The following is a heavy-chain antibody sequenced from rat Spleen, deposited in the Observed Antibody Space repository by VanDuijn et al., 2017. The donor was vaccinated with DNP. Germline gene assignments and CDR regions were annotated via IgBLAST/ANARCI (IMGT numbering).Heavy chain of an antibody. Sequence: EVQLVESGGGLVQPGGSLKLSCVASGFTFNDYEMAWVRQAPAKGLEWVTSITPSGNSAFYRDSVKGRFTVSRDNANSSLSLQMDNLRSDDTATYYCVRHGVFYGLTFAYWGQGTLVTVSS. D-gene: IGHD1-6*01. J-gene: IGHJ3*01. CDR2: ITPSGNSA. CDR1: GFTFNDYE. V-gene: IGHV5-25*01. CDR3: VRHGVFYGLTFAY.